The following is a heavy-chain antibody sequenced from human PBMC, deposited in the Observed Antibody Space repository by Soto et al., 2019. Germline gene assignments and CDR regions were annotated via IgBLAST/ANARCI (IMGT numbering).Heavy chain of an antibody. J-gene: IGHJ4*02. CDR1: GFTFSSYW. Sequence: PGGSMRLSCAASGFTFSSYWMSLVRQAPGKGLEWVANIKQDGSEKYYVDSVKGRFTISRDNAKNSLYLQMNSLRAEDTAVYYCARTRGFVVVVAARSYYFDYWGQGTLVTVSS. CDR3: ARTRGFVVVVAARSYYFDY. CDR2: IKQDGSEK. V-gene: IGHV3-7*01. D-gene: IGHD2-15*01.